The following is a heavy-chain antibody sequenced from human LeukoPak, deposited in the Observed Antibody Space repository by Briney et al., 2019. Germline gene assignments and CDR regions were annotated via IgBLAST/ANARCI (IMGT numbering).Heavy chain of an antibody. CDR3: ARPIVVVPTATWFDP. V-gene: IGHV4-34*01. Sequence: SETLSLTCAVYGGSFSGDYWSWIRQPPGKGLEWIGEINHSGRTNYKPSLKSRVTISVDTSKNQFSLKLNSVTAADTAVYYCARPIVVVPTATWFDPWGQGTLVTVSS. CDR2: INHSGRT. J-gene: IGHJ5*02. D-gene: IGHD2-2*01. CDR1: GGSFSGDY.